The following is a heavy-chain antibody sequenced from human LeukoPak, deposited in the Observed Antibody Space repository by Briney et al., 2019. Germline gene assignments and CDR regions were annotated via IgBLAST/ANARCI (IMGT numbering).Heavy chain of an antibody. Sequence: GASVKVSCKASGYTFTGYYMHWVRQATGQGLEWMGWMNPNSGNTGYAQKFQGRVTMTRNTSISTAYMELSSLRSEDTAVYYCAKCSRIAVAGISYWFDPWGQGTLVTVSS. D-gene: IGHD6-19*01. CDR3: AKCSRIAVAGISYWFDP. CDR1: GYTFTGYY. J-gene: IGHJ5*02. V-gene: IGHV1-8*02. CDR2: MNPNSGNT.